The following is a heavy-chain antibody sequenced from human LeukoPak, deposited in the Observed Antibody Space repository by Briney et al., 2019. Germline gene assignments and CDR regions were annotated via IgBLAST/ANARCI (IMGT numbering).Heavy chain of an antibody. V-gene: IGHV1-2*02. J-gene: IGHJ6*03. CDR3: ARDSNYYDSTPLTIYYMDV. CDR2: INPNSGGT. Sequence: GASVKVSCKASGYTLTGYYMHWVRQAPGQGLEWMGWINPNSGGTNYAQKFQGRVTMTRDTSISTAYMELSRLRSDDTAVYYCARDSNYYDSTPLTIYYMDVWGKGTTVTISS. D-gene: IGHD3-22*01. CDR1: GYTLTGYY.